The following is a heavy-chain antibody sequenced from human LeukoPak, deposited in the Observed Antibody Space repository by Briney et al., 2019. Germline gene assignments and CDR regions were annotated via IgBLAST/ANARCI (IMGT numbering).Heavy chain of an antibody. V-gene: IGHV3-74*01. CDR3: AKDLSWNTADR. J-gene: IGHJ5*02. CDR2: INPGGTTT. Sequence: GRSLRLSDVGSGFTYSNDWMHWGRQARGKGPVWFSRINPGGTTTDYADSVKGRFTISNDNAKNLLYLQMNGVRADDTDVYYCAKDLSWNTADRWGQGTLVTVSS. CDR1: GFTYSNDW. D-gene: IGHD1/OR15-1a*01.